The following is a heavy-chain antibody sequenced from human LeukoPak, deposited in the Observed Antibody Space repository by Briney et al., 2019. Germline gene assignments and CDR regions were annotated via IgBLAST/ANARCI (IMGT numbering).Heavy chain of an antibody. CDR3: ARPILWLPHWSWFDP. CDR1: GGSISSSSYY. D-gene: IGHD6-19*01. CDR2: IYYSGST. Sequence: SETLSLTCTVSGGSISSSSYYWGWIRQPPGKGLEWIGSIYYSGSTYYNPSLKSRVTISVDTSKNQFSLKLSSVTAADTAVYYCARPILWLPHWSWFDPWGQGTLVTVSS. J-gene: IGHJ5*02. V-gene: IGHV4-39*07.